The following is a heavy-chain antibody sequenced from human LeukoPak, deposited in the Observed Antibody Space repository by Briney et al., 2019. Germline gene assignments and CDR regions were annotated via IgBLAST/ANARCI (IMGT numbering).Heavy chain of an antibody. CDR2: INHGGST. CDR1: GGSFSGHY. CDR3: ARGSGPEYCSSTSCHFDF. Sequence: SETLSLTCAVYGGSFSGHYWSWIRQPPGKGLEWIGEINHGGSTNYNPSLKGRVTTSVDTSKNQFSLKLSSVTAADTAVYYCARGSGPEYCSSTSCHFDFWGQGTLVTVSS. D-gene: IGHD2-2*01. V-gene: IGHV4-34*01. J-gene: IGHJ4*02.